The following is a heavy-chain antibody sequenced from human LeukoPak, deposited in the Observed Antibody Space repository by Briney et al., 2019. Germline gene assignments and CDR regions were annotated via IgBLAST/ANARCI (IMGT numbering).Heavy chain of an antibody. J-gene: IGHJ4*02. CDR2: IYNSGTA. V-gene: IGHV4-4*07. D-gene: IGHD3-22*01. Sequence: NPSETLSLTCTVSGGSISSYYWSWIRQPAGKGLQWIGRIYNSGTANCNPSLKSRVTMSVNTSKNRLSLNLSSVTAADTAVYYCARVEYYDSSGFAPDYWGRGTLVTVSS. CDR1: GGSISSYY. CDR3: ARVEYYDSSGFAPDY.